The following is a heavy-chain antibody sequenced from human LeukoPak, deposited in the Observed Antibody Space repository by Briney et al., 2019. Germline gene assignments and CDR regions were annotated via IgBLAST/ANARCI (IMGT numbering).Heavy chain of an antibody. V-gene: IGHV3-30*18. Sequence: GGSLRLSCAASGFTFSSYGMHWVRQAPGKGLEWVAVISYDGSNKYYADSVKGRFTISRDNSKNTLYLQMNSLRAEDTAVYYCAKTDCSSTSCYERAFDYWGQGTLVTVSS. CDR2: ISYDGSNK. CDR3: AKTDCSSTSCYERAFDY. CDR1: GFTFSSYG. J-gene: IGHJ4*02. D-gene: IGHD2-2*01.